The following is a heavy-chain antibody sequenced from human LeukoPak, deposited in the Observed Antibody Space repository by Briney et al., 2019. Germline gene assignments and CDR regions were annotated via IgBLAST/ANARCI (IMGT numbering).Heavy chain of an antibody. D-gene: IGHD6-19*01. CDR3: ARGHTIAVELVY. V-gene: IGHV4-59*01. CDR2: IYYSGST. J-gene: IGHJ4*02. CDR1: GGSISSYY. Sequence: SETLSLTCTVSGGSISSYYWSWIRQPPGKGLEWIGYIYYSGSTNYNPSLKSRVTISVDTSKNQFSLKLSSVTAADTAVYYCARGHTIAVELVYWGQGTLVTVSS.